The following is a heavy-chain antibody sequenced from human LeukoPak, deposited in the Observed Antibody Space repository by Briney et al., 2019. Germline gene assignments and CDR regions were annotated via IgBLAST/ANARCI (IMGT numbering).Heavy chain of an antibody. V-gene: IGHV1-18*04. CDR2: ISAYNGHT. CDR3: ARSYSYGSGSYYDY. D-gene: IGHD3-10*01. CDR1: GYTFTSYY. Sequence: ASVKVSCKASGYTFTSYYMHWVRQAPGQGLEWMGWISAYNGHTNYAQKLQGRVTMTTDTSTSTAYMELRSLRSDDTAVYYCARSYSYGSGSYYDYWGQGTLVTVSS. J-gene: IGHJ4*02.